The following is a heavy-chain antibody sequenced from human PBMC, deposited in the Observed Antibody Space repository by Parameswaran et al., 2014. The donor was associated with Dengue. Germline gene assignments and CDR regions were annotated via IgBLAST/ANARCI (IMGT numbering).Heavy chain of an antibody. Sequence: WVRQAPGQGLEWMGWISAYNGNTNYAQKLQGRVTMTTDTSTSTAYMELRSLRSGDTAVYYCARGTSYDFWSGYLYYYGMDVWGPRDHGHRLL. CDR2: ISAYNGNT. D-gene: IGHD3-3*01. J-gene: IGHJ6*02. V-gene: IGHV1-18*01. CDR3: ARGTSYDFWSGYLYYYGMDV.